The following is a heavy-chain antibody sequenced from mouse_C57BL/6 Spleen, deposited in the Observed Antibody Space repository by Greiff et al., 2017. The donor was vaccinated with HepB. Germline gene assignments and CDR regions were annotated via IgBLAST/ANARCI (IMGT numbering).Heavy chain of an antibody. V-gene: IGHV1-69*01. D-gene: IGHD2-2*01. J-gene: IGHJ2*01. CDR2: IDPSDSYT. Sequence: VQLQQSGAELVMPGASVKLSCKASGYTFTSYWMHWVKQRPGQGLEWIGEIDPSDSYTNYNQKFKGKSTLTVDKSSSTAYMQLSSLTSEDSAVYYCASYYGYDRGYYFDYWGQGTTLTVSS. CDR3: ASYYGYDRGYYFDY. CDR1: GYTFTSYW.